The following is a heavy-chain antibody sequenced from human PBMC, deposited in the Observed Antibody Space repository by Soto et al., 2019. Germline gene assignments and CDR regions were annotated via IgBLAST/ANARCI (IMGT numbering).Heavy chain of an antibody. CDR1: GFTFSSYA. D-gene: IGHD6-13*01. Sequence: GSLRLSCAASGFTFSSYAMSWVRQAPGKGLEWVSAISGSGGSTYYADSVKGRFTISRDNSKNTLYLQMNSLRAEDTAVYYCAKGTGIAAAGTLNYFDYWGQLTLVTVSS. V-gene: IGHV3-23*01. J-gene: IGHJ4*02. CDR3: AKGTGIAAAGTLNYFDY. CDR2: ISGSGGST.